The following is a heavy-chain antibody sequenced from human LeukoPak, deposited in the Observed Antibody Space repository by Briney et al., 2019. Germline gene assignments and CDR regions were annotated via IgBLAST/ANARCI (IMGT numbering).Heavy chain of an antibody. CDR1: GFTFNSYW. D-gene: IGHD5-24*01. Sequence: GGSLRLSCAASGFTFNSYWMSWVRQAPGKGLEWVANIKQDGSEKSYVDSVKGRFTISRDNAKNSLHLQMNSLRAEDTAIYYCTRVGYIDEGIDYWGQGTLVTVSS. CDR3: TRVGYIDEGIDY. V-gene: IGHV3-7*04. CDR2: IKQDGSEK. J-gene: IGHJ4*02.